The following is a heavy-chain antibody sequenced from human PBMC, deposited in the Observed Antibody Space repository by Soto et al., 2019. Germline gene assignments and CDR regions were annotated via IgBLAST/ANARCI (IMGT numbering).Heavy chain of an antibody. V-gene: IGHV1-69*06. CDR2: TIPVFNTA. CDR1: GGTLSDHG. J-gene: IGHJ3*02. CDR3: ARGVYGSGKYYTGLSAFDI. Sequence: QVQLAQSGAEVKKPGSSVTVSCKASGGTLSDHGVAWLRQAPGQGLEWMGGTIPVFNTATYAQKFQGRVTVTADKFTNIAYMELSSLRSEDTAFYFCARGVYGSGKYYTGLSAFDIWGQGTMVIVSS. D-gene: IGHD3-10*01.